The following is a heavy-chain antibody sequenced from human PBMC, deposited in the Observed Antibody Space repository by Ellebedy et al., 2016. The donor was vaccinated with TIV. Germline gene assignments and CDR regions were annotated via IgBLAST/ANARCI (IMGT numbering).Heavy chain of an antibody. D-gene: IGHD5-12*01. V-gene: IGHV3-23*01. J-gene: IGHJ3*02. Sequence: PGGSLRLSCAASGFTFSSYAMSRVRQAPGKGLEWVSAISGSGGSTYYADSVKGRFTISRDNSKNTLYLQMNSLRAEDTAVYHCARDQSPDIVTTKDAFDIWGQGTMVTVSS. CDR3: ARDQSPDIVTTKDAFDI. CDR2: ISGSGGST. CDR1: GFTFSSYA.